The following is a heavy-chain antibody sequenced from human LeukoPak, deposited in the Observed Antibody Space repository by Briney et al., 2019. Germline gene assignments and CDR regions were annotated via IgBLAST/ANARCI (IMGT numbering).Heavy chain of an antibody. Sequence: PGGSLRLSCAASGFTFDDYAMLWVRQAPGKGLEWVSGISWNSGSIGYADSVKGRFTISRDNAKNSLYLQMNSLRAEDTALYYCAKSVGSYGRYYGMDVWGQGTTVTVSS. V-gene: IGHV3-9*01. CDR1: GFTFDDYA. D-gene: IGHD1-26*01. CDR3: AKSVGSYGRYYGMDV. J-gene: IGHJ6*02. CDR2: ISWNSGSI.